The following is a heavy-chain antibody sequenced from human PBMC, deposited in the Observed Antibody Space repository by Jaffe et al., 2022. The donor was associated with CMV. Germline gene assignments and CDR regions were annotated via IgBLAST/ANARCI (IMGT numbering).Heavy chain of an antibody. CDR3: ARRRARGFDGQRDAFDI. CDR1: GFSFSDYY. Sequence: QVHLVESGGGVVKPGGSLRLSCEASGFSFSDYYMNWIRQAPGKGLEWLSQISSSGDNTKNADSAKGRFTVSRDNAKNSLYLQMNGLRAEDTAVYYCARRRARGFDGQRDAFDIWGQGTMVTVSS. J-gene: IGHJ3*02. D-gene: IGHD3-9*01. CDR2: ISSSGDNT. V-gene: IGHV3-11*06.